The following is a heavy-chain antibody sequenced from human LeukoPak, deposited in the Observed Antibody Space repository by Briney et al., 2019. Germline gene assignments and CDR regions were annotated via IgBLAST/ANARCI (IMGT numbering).Heavy chain of an antibody. D-gene: IGHD2-2*01. CDR3: ARGKGICSSTSCPASDYYYMDV. V-gene: IGHV1-69*05. J-gene: IGHJ6*03. Sequence: ASVKVSCKASGGTFSSYAISWVRQAPGQGLEGMGGIIPIFGTANYAQKFQGRVTITTDESTSTAYMELSSLRSEDTAVYYCARGKGICSSTSCPASDYYYMDVWGKGTTVTVSS. CDR2: IIPIFGTA. CDR1: GGTFSSYA.